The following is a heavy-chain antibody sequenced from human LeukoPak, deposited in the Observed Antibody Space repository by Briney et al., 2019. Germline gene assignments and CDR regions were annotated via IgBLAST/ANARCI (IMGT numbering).Heavy chain of an antibody. CDR3: ARVADDYYDSSGYLGV. CDR2: INPSGGST. J-gene: IGHJ6*03. Sequence: GASVKVSCKASRYTFTSYYMHWVRQAPGQGLEWMGIINPSGGSTSYAQKFQGRVTMTRDTSTSTVYMELSSLRSEDTAVYYCARVADDYYDSSGYLGVWGKGTTVTVSS. CDR1: RYTFTSYY. V-gene: IGHV1-46*01. D-gene: IGHD3-22*01.